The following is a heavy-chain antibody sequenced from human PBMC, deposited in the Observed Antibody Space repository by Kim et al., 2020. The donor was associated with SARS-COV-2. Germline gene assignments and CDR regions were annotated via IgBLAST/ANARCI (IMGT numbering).Heavy chain of an antibody. V-gene: IGHV4-39*01. CDR3: ARHRTDGYDILTGYRDY. CDR1: GGSISSSSYY. J-gene: IGHJ4*02. D-gene: IGHD3-9*01. Sequence: SETLYLTCTVSGGSISSSSYYWGWIRQPPGKGLEWIGSIYYSGSTYYNPSLKSRVTISVDTSKNQFSLKLSSVTAADTAVYYCARHRTDGYDILTGYRDYWGQGTLVNVSS. CDR2: IYYSGST.